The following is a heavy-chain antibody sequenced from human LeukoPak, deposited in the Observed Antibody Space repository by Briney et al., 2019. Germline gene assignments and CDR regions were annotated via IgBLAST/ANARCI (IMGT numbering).Heavy chain of an antibody. CDR2: IKQDGSEK. CDR3: GRDPGGSSGRYYYYYYRDV. Sequence: GGSLRLSCAASGFTFSSFWMSWVRQAPGKGLEWVANIKQDGSEKYYVDSVKGRFTISRDNAKNSLYLQMNSLRAEDTAVYYCGRDPGGSSGRYYYYYYRDVWGKGPTAPVS. J-gene: IGHJ6*03. CDR1: GFTFSSFW. V-gene: IGHV3-7*01. D-gene: IGHD6-13*01.